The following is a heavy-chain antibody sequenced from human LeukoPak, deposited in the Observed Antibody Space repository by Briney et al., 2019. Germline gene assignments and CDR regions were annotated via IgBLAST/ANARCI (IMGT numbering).Heavy chain of an antibody. CDR3: ARDPHDYGDYVWHAFDI. CDR2: INWNGGST. D-gene: IGHD4-17*01. Sequence: GGSLRLSCAASGFTFDDYGMSWVRQAPGKGLEWVSGINWNGGSTGYADSVKGRFTISRDNAKNSLYLQMNSLRAEDTALYYCARDPHDYGDYVWHAFDIWGQGTMVTVSS. V-gene: IGHV3-20*04. CDR1: GFTFDDYG. J-gene: IGHJ3*02.